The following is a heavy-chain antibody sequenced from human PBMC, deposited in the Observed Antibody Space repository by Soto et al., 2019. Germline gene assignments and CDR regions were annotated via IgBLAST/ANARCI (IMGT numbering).Heavy chain of an antibody. CDR3: AKSVVVPADQKNCCYYYGMDV. J-gene: IGHJ6*02. D-gene: IGHD2-2*01. CDR2: ISYDGSNK. V-gene: IGHV3-30*18. Sequence: GGSLRLSCAASGFTFSSYVMHWVRQAPGKGLEWVAVISYDGSNKYYGDSVKGRFTISIDNSKNTLYLQMNSRKAEDTAVYYCAKSVVVPADQKNCCYYYGMDVWGQGTTVTVSS. CDR1: GFTFSSYV.